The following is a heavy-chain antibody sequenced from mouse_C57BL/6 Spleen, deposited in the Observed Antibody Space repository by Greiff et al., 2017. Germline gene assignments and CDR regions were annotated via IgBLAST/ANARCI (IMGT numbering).Heavy chain of an antibody. V-gene: IGHV1-77*01. D-gene: IGHD2-3*01. Sequence: QVQLQQSGAELVKPGASVKISCKASGYTLTDYYINWVKQRPGQGLEWIGKIGPGSGSTYYNEKFKGKATLTADKSSSTAYMQLSSLTSEDSAVYFCASSDGYLPYYYAMDYWGQGTSVTVSS. CDR1: GYTLTDYY. J-gene: IGHJ4*01. CDR2: IGPGSGST. CDR3: ASSDGYLPYYYAMDY.